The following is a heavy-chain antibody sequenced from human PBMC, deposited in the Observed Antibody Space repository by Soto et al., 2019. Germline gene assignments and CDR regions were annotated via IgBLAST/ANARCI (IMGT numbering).Heavy chain of an antibody. V-gene: IGHV1-2*04. Sequence: ASVKVSCKASGYTFTGYYMHWVRQAPGQGLEWMGWINPNSGGTNYAQKFQGWVTMTRDTSISTAYMELSRLRSDDTAVYYCARGEVRGVTTSIYYYYMDVWGKGTTVTVSS. D-gene: IGHD3-10*01. CDR2: INPNSGGT. CDR3: ARGEVRGVTTSIYYYYMDV. J-gene: IGHJ6*03. CDR1: GYTFTGYY.